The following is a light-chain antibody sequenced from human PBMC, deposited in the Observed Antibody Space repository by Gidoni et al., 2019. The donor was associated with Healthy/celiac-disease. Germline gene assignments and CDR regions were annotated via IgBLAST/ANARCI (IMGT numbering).Light chain of an antibody. Sequence: DIQMTQSPSSLSASVGDRVTITCRASQSMSSYLNWYQQKPGKAPKLLIYAASSLQSGVPSRFSGSGSGTDFTLTISRLQPEDFATYYWQQSYSTPLTFXGXTKVEIK. J-gene: IGKJ4*01. CDR3: QQSYSTPLT. CDR1: QSMSSY. CDR2: AAS. V-gene: IGKV1-39*01.